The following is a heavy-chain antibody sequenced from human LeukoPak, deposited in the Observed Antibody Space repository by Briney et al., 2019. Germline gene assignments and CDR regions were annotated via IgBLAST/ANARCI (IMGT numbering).Heavy chain of an antibody. J-gene: IGHJ3*02. CDR2: INSDGSTT. CDR3: ASLGNSYNGGFDI. V-gene: IGHV3-74*01. CDR1: GXTFSSYW. D-gene: IGHD3-10*01. Sequence: QPGGSLRLSCAASGXTFSSYWMHWVRQAPGKGLLWVSRINSDGSTTTYADSVKGRFTISRDNAKNTLYLQMNSLRAVDTAVYFCASLGNSYNGGFDIWGQGTMVTVSS.